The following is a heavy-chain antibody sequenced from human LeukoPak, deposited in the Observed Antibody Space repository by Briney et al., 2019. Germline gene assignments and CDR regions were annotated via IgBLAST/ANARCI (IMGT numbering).Heavy chain of an antibody. CDR3: AKGGGYEAQYYYYYLDV. CDR1: GFTFDDYA. D-gene: IGHD5-12*01. CDR2: ISWNSGNI. V-gene: IGHV3-9*01. Sequence: GGSLRLSCAASGFTFDDYAMHWVRQAPGKGLEWVSSISWNSGNIDYADSVKGRFTISRDNSKNTLYLQMKSLRAEDTAVYYCAKGGGYEAQYYYYYLDVWGKGTTVTISS. J-gene: IGHJ6*03.